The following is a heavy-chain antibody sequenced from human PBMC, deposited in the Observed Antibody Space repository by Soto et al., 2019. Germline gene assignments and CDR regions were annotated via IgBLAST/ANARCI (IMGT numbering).Heavy chain of an antibody. CDR1: GYTFTSYD. Sequence: QVQLVQSGAEVKKPGASVKVSCKASGYTFTSYDINWVRQATGQGLEWMGWMNPNSGNTGYAQKFQGRVTMTRNTSTGTAYMELSSLRSEDTAVYYCARVGGNYDYVWGASDYWGQGTLVTVSS. D-gene: IGHD3-16*01. V-gene: IGHV1-8*01. J-gene: IGHJ4*02. CDR3: ARVGGNYDYVWGASDY. CDR2: MNPNSGNT.